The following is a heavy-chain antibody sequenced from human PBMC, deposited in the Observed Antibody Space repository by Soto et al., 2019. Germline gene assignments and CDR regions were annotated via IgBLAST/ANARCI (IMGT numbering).Heavy chain of an antibody. CDR1: GFTFSDYT. Sequence: KTGGSLRLSCAASGFTFSDYTMNWVRQAPGKGLEWVASITPSSTYIYYADSLKGRFTISRDNAKKSLYLQMNSLRVEDTAVYYCAKTLFYFDKWFDPWGQGTLVTVSS. CDR2: ITPSSTYI. CDR3: AKTLFYFDKWFDP. J-gene: IGHJ5*02. V-gene: IGHV3-21*01. D-gene: IGHD3-9*01.